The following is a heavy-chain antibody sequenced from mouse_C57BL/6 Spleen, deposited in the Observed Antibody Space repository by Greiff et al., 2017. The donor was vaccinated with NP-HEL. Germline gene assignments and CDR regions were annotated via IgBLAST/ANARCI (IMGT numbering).Heavy chain of an antibody. Sequence: VQLQQPGTELVKPGASVKLSCKASGYTFTSYWMHWVKQWPGQGLEWIGNINPSNGGTNYNEKFKSKATLTVDKSSSTAYMQLSSLTSEESAVYDCARGVLRSYWYFEVWGTGTTVTVSS. D-gene: IGHD1-1*01. J-gene: IGHJ1*03. CDR1: GYTFTSYW. V-gene: IGHV1-53*01. CDR2: INPSNGGT. CDR3: ARGVLRSYWYFEV.